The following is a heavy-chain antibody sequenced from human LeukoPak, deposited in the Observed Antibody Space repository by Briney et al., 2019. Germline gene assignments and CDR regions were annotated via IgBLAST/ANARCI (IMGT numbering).Heavy chain of an antibody. V-gene: IGHV3-30*03. CDR2: ISYDGSNK. CDR3: ARSSGWYHRGPDYYYYYMDV. Sequence: GRSLRLSCAASGFTFSSYGMHWVRQAPGKGLEWVAVISYDGSNKYYADSVKGRFTISRDNAKNSLYLQMNSLRAEDTAVYYCARSSGWYHRGPDYYYYYMDVWGKGTTVTVS. D-gene: IGHD6-19*01. CDR1: GFTFSSYG. J-gene: IGHJ6*03.